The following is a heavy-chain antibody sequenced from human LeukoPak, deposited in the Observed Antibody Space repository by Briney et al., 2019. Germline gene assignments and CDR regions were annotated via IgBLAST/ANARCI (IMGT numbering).Heavy chain of an antibody. V-gene: IGHV7-4-1*01. CDR3: ARGRYCSGGSCYGDY. J-gene: IGHJ4*02. CDR2: INTDTGNP. Sequence: GASAKVSCKASGYTFTNYAMSWVRQAPGQGLEWMGWINTDTGNPTYAQGFTGRFVFSLHTSVSTAYLQIGSLKADDTAVYYCARGRYCSGGSCYGDYWGQGSLVTVSS. D-gene: IGHD2-15*01. CDR1: GYTFTNYA.